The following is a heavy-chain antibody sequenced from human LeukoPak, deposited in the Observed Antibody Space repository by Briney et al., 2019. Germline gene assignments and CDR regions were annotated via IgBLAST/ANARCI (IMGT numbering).Heavy chain of an antibody. D-gene: IGHD3-22*01. CDR3: AALHYYDSSGYYYSRYYYMDV. CDR2: IIPIFGTA. V-gene: IGHV1-69*13. Sequence: GASVKVSCKASGYTFTNYAISWVRQAPGQGLEWMGGIIPIFGTANYAQKFQGRVTITADESTSTAYMELSSLRSEDTAVYYCAALHYYDSSGYYYSRYYYMDVWGKGTTVTVSS. CDR1: GYTFTNYA. J-gene: IGHJ6*03.